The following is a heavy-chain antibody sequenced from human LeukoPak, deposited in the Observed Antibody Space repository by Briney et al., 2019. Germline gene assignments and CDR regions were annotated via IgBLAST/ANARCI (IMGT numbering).Heavy chain of an antibody. CDR1: GFTFSSHA. CDR3: AKDPYGTRYFDY. Sequence: PGGSLRLSCAASGFTFSSHALSWVRQAPGKGLEWVSSLSGSGYNTYYADSVKGRFTISGDNSKNTVYLQMNSLRAEDTAVYYCAKDPYGTRYFDYWGQGTLVTVSS. V-gene: IGHV3-23*01. CDR2: LSGSGYNT. D-gene: IGHD2-2*01. J-gene: IGHJ4*02.